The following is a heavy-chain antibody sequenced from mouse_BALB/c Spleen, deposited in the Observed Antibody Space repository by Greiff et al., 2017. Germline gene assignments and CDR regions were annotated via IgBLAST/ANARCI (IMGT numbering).Heavy chain of an antibody. D-gene: IGHD1-2*01. Sequence: VKLMESGPGLVAPSQSLSITCTVSGFSLTSYGVHWVRQPPGKGLEWLGVIWAGGSTNYNSALMSRLSISKDNSKSQVFLKMNSLQTDDTAMYYCARGPITTATGYAMDYWGQGTSVTVSS. V-gene: IGHV2-9*02. CDR1: GFSLTSYG. CDR3: ARGPITTATGYAMDY. J-gene: IGHJ4*01. CDR2: IWAGGST.